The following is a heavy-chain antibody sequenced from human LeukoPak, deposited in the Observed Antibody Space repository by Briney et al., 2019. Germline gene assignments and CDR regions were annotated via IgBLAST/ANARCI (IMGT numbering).Heavy chain of an antibody. CDR3: ARAPGAIFGVVTYTPRVDWFDP. Sequence: GASVKVSCKASGYTFTSYGISWVRQAPGQGLDWMGWISAYNGNTNYAQKLQGRVTMTTDTSTSTAYMELRSLRSDDTAVYYCARAPGAIFGVVTYTPRVDWFDPWGQGTLVTVSS. V-gene: IGHV1-18*01. CDR1: GYTFTSYG. CDR2: ISAYNGNT. J-gene: IGHJ5*02. D-gene: IGHD3-3*01.